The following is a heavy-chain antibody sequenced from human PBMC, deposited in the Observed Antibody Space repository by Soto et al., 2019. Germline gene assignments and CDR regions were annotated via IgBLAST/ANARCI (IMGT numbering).Heavy chain of an antibody. CDR2: IIPIFGTA. CDR1: EGTFSSYA. J-gene: IGHJ6*02. D-gene: IGHD7-27*01. CDR3: ARLSNRQYYYYGMDV. V-gene: IGHV1-69*01. Sequence: QVQLVQSGAEVKRPGSSVKVSCKPPEGTFSSYAISWVRQAPGQGLEWMGGIIPIFGTANYAQKFQGRVTITADESTSTAYMELSSLRSEDTAVYYCARLSNRQYYYYGMDVWGQGTTVTVSS.